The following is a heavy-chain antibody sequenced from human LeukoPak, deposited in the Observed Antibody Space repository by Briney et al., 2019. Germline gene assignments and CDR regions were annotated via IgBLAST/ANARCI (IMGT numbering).Heavy chain of an antibody. CDR1: GGSISSYY. V-gene: IGHV4-59*08. Sequence: SETLSLTCTVSGGSISSYYWSRIRQPPGKGLEWIGYIYYSGSTNYNPSLKSRVTISVDTSKNQFSLKLSSVTAADTAVYYCARHRYSYGSRGWFDPWGQGTLVTVSS. CDR2: IYYSGST. D-gene: IGHD5-18*01. CDR3: ARHRYSYGSRGWFDP. J-gene: IGHJ5*02.